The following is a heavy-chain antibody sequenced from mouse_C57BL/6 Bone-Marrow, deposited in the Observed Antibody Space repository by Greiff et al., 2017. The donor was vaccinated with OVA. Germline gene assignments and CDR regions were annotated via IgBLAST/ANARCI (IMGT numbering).Heavy chain of an antibody. J-gene: IGHJ4*01. Sequence: EVKLLESGPGLVKPSQSLSLTCSVTGYSITSGYYWNWIRQFPGNKLEWMGYISYDGSNNYNPSLKNRISITRDTSKNQFFLKLNSVTTEDTATYYCARDRIYDAYLYPMDYWGQGTSVTVSS. D-gene: IGHD2-3*01. V-gene: IGHV3-6*01. CDR2: ISYDGSN. CDR1: GYSITSGYY. CDR3: ARDRIYDAYLYPMDY.